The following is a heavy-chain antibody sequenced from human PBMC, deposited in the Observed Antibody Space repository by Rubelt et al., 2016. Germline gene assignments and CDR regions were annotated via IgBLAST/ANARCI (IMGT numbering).Heavy chain of an antibody. CDR3: AKRDKNDYYTGRDVFDI. CDR1: ELSVSNNY. V-gene: IGHV3-53*01. D-gene: IGHD4/OR15-4a*01. CDR2: IYSVGRT. J-gene: IGHJ3*02. Sequence: EVQLVESGGGLIQPGGSLRLSCAASELSVSNNYMSWIRQAPGKGLEWVSLIYSVGRTNYAESVKGRFTISRDNAKNSLYLQMNSLRAEDTAVYYCAKRDKNDYYTGRDVFDIWGQGTMVTVSS.